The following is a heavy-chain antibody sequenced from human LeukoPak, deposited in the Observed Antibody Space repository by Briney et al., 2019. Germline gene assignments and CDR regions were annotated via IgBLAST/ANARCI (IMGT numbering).Heavy chain of an antibody. V-gene: IGHV3-53*01. Sequence: GGSLRLSCAASGFTVSSNYMSWVRQAPGKGPEWVSLIYSGGSTYYTDSVKGRFTISRDNSKNTLYLQMNSLSAEDTAVYYCARTFVSGDGYKVGYFDYWGQGTLVTVSS. CDR2: IYSGGST. D-gene: IGHD5-24*01. CDR3: ARTFVSGDGYKVGYFDY. J-gene: IGHJ4*02. CDR1: GFTVSSNY.